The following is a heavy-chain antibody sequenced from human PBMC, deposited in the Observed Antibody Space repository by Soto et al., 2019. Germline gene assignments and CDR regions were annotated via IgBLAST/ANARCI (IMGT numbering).Heavy chain of an antibody. CDR3: ARAGGSRHYYYYYGMDV. CDR2: INSDGSST. Sequence: AGGSLRLSCAASGFTFSSYWMHWVRQAPGKGLVWVSRINSDGSSTSYADSVKGRFTISRDNAKNTLYLQMNSLRAEDTAVYYCARAGGSRHYYYYYGMDVWGQGTTVTVSS. CDR1: GFTFSSYW. V-gene: IGHV3-74*01. D-gene: IGHD3-16*01. J-gene: IGHJ6*02.